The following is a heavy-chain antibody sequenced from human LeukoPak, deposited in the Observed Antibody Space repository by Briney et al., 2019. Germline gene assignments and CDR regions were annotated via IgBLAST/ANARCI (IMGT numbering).Heavy chain of an antibody. J-gene: IGHJ4*02. V-gene: IGHV1-2*02. Sequence: ASVKVSCKASGYTFTVYFMHWVRQAPGQGLGWMGWINPNSGGTNYAQKFQGRVTMTRGTSISTAYMELSRLRSDDTAVYYCARELNYDSSGYYFDYWGQGTLVTVSS. CDR1: GYTFTVYF. D-gene: IGHD3-22*01. CDR2: INPNSGGT. CDR3: ARELNYDSSGYYFDY.